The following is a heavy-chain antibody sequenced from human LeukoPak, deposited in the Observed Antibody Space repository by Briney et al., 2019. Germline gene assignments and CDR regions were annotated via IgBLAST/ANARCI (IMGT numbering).Heavy chain of an antibody. V-gene: IGHV3-74*01. CDR3: ARDQVGSWYPRYYYYYGMDV. D-gene: IGHD6-13*01. CDR1: GFTFSSYW. Sequence: GGSLRLSCAASGFTFSSYWMHWVRQAPGKGLVWVSCINSDGSSTSYADSVKGRFTISRDNAKNTLYLQMNSLRAEDTAVYYCARDQVGSWYPRYYYYYGMDVWGQGTTVTVSS. CDR2: INSDGSST. J-gene: IGHJ6*02.